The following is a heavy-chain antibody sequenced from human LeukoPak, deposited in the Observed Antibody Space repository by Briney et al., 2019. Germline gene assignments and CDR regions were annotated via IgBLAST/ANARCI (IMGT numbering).Heavy chain of an antibody. CDR2: ISSSSSYI. Sequence: GGSLRLSCAASGFTFSSYSMNWVRQAPGKGLKRVSSISSSSSYIYYADSVKGRFTISRDNAKNSLYLQMNSLRAEDTAVYYCARADYDLWSGSFDYRGQGTLVTVSS. D-gene: IGHD3-3*01. CDR3: ARADYDLWSGSFDY. J-gene: IGHJ4*02. V-gene: IGHV3-21*01. CDR1: GFTFSSYS.